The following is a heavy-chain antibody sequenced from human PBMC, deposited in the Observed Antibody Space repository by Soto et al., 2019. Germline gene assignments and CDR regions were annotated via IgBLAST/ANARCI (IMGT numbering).Heavy chain of an antibody. Sequence: QVQLVQSGAEVKKPGSSVKVSCKASGGTFSTYTITWVRQAPGQGLEWMGRIIPILGKANYVQRFQGRVTITADKSTSTAYMELSSLRSEDTAVYFCAKDIAAADYYYMDVWGKGTTVTVSS. J-gene: IGHJ6*03. CDR1: GGTFSTYT. V-gene: IGHV1-69*08. CDR3: AKDIAAADYYYMDV. D-gene: IGHD6-13*01. CDR2: IIPILGKA.